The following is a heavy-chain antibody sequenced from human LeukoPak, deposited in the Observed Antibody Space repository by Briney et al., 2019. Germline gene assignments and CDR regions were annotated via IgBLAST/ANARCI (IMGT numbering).Heavy chain of an antibody. CDR3: ARVSDGYNFDY. CDR2: IYYSGST. CDR1: GFTFSNAW. V-gene: IGHV4-59*01. J-gene: IGHJ4*02. D-gene: IGHD5-24*01. Sequence: PGGSLRLSCAASGFTFSNAWMSWIWQPPGKGLEWSGYIYYSGSTNYNPSLKSRVTISVDTSKNQFSLKLSSVTAADTAVYYCARVSDGYNFDYWGQGTLVTVPS.